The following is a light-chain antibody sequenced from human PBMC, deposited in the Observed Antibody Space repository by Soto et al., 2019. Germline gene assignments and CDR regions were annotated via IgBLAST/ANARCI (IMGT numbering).Light chain of an antibody. Sequence: EVVLTQSPATLSLSPGERATLSCRASQSVDIYLAWYQQKPGQAPRLLIDDASNRAPGIPARFSGSGSGTDFTLTISSLEPEDFAVYYCQQRLNWPPLTFGGGTKVEIK. J-gene: IGKJ4*01. CDR1: QSVDIY. CDR2: DAS. CDR3: QQRLNWPPLT. V-gene: IGKV3-11*01.